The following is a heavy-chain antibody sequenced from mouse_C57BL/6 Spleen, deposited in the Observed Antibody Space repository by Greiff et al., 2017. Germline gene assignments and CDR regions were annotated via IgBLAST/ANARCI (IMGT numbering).Heavy chain of an antibody. CDR1: GFTFSSYA. CDR3: AREGEGYAMDY. Sequence: EVQGVESGGGLVKPGGSLKLSCAASGFTFSSYAMSWVRQTPEKRLEWVATISDGGSYTYYPDNVKGRFTISRDNAKNNLYLQVSHLKSEDTAMYYCAREGEGYAMDYWGQGTSVTVSS. V-gene: IGHV5-4*01. J-gene: IGHJ4*01. CDR2: ISDGGSYT.